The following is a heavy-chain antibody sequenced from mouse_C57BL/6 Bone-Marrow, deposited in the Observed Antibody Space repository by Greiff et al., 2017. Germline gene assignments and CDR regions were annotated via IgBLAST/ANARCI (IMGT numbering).Heavy chain of an antibody. CDR2: IDPSDSET. Sequence: QVQLQQPGAELVRPGSSVKLSCKASGYTFTSYWMHWVKQRPIQGLEWIGNIDPSDSETHYNQKFKDKATLTVDKSSSTAYMQLSSLTSEDSAVYYWARDYYGSSPWYFDVWGTGTTVTVSS. CDR3: ARDYYGSSPWYFDV. J-gene: IGHJ1*03. D-gene: IGHD1-1*01. CDR1: GYTFTSYW. V-gene: IGHV1-52*01.